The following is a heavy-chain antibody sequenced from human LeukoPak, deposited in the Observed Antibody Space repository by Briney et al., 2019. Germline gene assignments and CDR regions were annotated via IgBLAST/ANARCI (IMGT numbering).Heavy chain of an antibody. J-gene: IGHJ6*04. D-gene: IGHD3-10*02. CDR3: AELGITMSGGV. CDR1: GFTVSSYE. V-gene: IGHV3-48*03. CDR2: ISSSGSTI. Sequence: GGSLRLSCAASGFTVSSYEMNWLRQAPGKGLEGVSYISSSGSTIYYADSVKGRFTSSRDIGKNSLYLQMNSLRAEDTAVYYCAELGITMSGGVWGKGTTVTISS.